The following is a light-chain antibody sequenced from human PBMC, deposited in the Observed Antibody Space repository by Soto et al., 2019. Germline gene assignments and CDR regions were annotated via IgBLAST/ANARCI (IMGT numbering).Light chain of an antibody. CDR1: QSVSSRY. CDR3: QQYGSSRT. Sequence: ESVSSQSPATLSLSQGERDTLSCGASQSVSSRYLAWYQPKPGQAPRLLIYGASSRATGIPDRFSGSGSGTDFTLTISRLEPEDFAVYYCQQYGSSRTFGQGTKVDI. V-gene: IGKV3-20*01. J-gene: IGKJ1*01. CDR2: GAS.